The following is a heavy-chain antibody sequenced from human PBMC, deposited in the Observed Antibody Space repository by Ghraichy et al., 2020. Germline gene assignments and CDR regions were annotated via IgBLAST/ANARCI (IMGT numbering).Heavy chain of an antibody. D-gene: IGHD6-13*01. V-gene: IGHV4-31*11. CDR2: IFYTGTA. CDR1: GDSITTSGYY. Sequence: SETLSLTCALSGDSITTSGYYWSWIRQFPGRGLVWIGYIFYTGTAYYNPSLKSRVSISMDTSQNQFSLNLRSVTAADTAVYFCAGSRAAAGTDLEDWGQGTLVIVSS. J-gene: IGHJ1*01. CDR3: AGSRAAAGTDLED.